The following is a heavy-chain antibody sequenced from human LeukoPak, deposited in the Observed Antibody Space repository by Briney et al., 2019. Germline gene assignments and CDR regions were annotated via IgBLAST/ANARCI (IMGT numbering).Heavy chain of an antibody. Sequence: SVKVSCKASGGTFSSYAISWVRQAPGQGLEWMGGIIPIFGTANYAQKFQGRVTITADESTSTAYMELSSLRSEDTAVYYCARDSCTSTSCSYYYGMDVWGQGTTVTVSS. CDR1: GGTFSSYA. D-gene: IGHD2-2*01. CDR3: ARDSCTSTSCSYYYGMDV. V-gene: IGHV1-69*13. J-gene: IGHJ6*02. CDR2: IIPIFGTA.